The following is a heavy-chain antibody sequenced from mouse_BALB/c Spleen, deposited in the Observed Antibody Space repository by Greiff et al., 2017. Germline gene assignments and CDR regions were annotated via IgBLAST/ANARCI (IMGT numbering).Heavy chain of an antibody. D-gene: IGHD1-2*01. V-gene: IGHV1-15*01. CDR3: TRCPAATRAMDY. Sequence: QVQLQQSGAELVRPGASVTLSCKASGYTFTDYEMHWVKQTPVHGLEWIGAIDPETGSTAYNQKFKGKATLTADKSSSTAYMELRSLTSEDSAVYYCTRCPAATRAMDYWGQGTSVTVSS. CDR2: IDPETGST. CDR1: GYTFTDYE. J-gene: IGHJ4*01.